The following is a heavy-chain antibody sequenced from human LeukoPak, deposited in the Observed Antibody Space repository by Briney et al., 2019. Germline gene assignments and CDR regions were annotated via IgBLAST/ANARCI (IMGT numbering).Heavy chain of an antibody. CDR3: ARRAVYYYYGMDV. CDR2: INPNSGGT. J-gene: IGHJ6*02. V-gene: IGHV1-2*02. Sequence: ASVKVSCKASGYTFTGYYVHWVRQAPRQGLEWMGWINPNSGGTDFAQKFQGRVTMTRDTSISTAYMELSRLQSDDTAVYYCARRAVYYYYGMDVWGQGTTVAVSS. D-gene: IGHD6-25*01. CDR1: GYTFTGYY.